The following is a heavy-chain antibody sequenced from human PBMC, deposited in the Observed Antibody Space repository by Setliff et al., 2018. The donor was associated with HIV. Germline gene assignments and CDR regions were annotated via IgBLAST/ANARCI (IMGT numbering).Heavy chain of an antibody. V-gene: IGHV3-48*03. CDR2: ISSSGSTI. CDR3: ARWGSGSYERVFDY. CDR1: GFTFSSYE. Sequence: GGSLRLSCAASGFTFSSYEMNWVRQAPGKGLEWVSYISSSGSTIYYADSVKGRFTISRDNAKNSLYLQMNSLRAEDTAVYYCARWGSGSYERVFDYWGQGMLVTVSS. D-gene: IGHD1-26*01. J-gene: IGHJ4*02.